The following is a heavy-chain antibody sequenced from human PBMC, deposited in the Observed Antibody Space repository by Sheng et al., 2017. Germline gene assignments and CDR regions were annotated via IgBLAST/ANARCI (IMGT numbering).Heavy chain of an antibody. J-gene: IGHJ4*02. D-gene: IGHD6-13*01. V-gene: IGHV1-18*01. CDR1: GYSFGSYG. Sequence: QVLLVQSGPEAKRPGASIKVSCTTSGYSFGSYGISWVRQGPGQGLEWMGWISTLHGYTRYSQTFQGRVTLTAETSTSTVHLELRGLTSNDTALYYCARVAGSPFRWAHMDYWGLGTLVTVSS. CDR3: ARVAGSPFRWAHMDY. CDR2: ISTLHGYT.